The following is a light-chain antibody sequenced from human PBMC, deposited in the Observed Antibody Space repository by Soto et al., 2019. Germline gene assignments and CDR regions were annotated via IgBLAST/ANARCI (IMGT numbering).Light chain of an antibody. J-gene: IGLJ1*01. CDR3: SSYTSSSTLV. V-gene: IGLV2-14*01. CDR2: EVS. CDR1: SSDVGGYNY. Sequence: QSALTQPASVSGSPGQSITISCTGTSSDVGGYNYVSWYQQHPGKAPKLMIYEVSNRPPGVSNRFSGSKSGNTASLTISGLQAEDEADYYSSSYTSSSTLVFGTGTKLTVL.